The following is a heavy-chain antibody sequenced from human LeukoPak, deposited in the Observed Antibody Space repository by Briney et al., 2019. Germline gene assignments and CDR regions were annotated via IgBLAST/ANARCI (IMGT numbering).Heavy chain of an antibody. Sequence: PGRSLRLSCAASGFTFSDYYMSWIRQAPGKGLEWVSYISSSGSTIYYADSVKGRFTISRDNAKNSLYLQMNSLRAEDTAVYYCARDRPYYYDSSGYGIDYWGQGTLVTVSS. CDR3: ARDRPYYYDSSGYGIDY. V-gene: IGHV3-11*01. J-gene: IGHJ4*02. CDR2: ISSSGSTI. D-gene: IGHD3-22*01. CDR1: GFTFSDYY.